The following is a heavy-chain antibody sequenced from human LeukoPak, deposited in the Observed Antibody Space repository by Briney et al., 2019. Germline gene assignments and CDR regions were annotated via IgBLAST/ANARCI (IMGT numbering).Heavy chain of an antibody. Sequence: GGSLRLSCAASGFTFSSYAMHWVRQAPGKGLEWVAVISYDGSNKYYADSVKGRFTISRDNSKSTLYLQMNSLRAEDTAVYYCASNPSIVDYWGQGTLVTVSS. CDR2: ISYDGSNK. CDR3: ASNPSIVDY. CDR1: GFTFSSYA. D-gene: IGHD2-15*01. J-gene: IGHJ4*02. V-gene: IGHV3-30-3*01.